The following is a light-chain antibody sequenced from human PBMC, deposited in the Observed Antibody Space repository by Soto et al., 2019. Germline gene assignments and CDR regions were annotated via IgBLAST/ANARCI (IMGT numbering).Light chain of an antibody. Sequence: IQLTQSPSTLSASVGDRVPITCRPGQRINTFLAWYQQKPPKTPKPLIYAESTLQSGVPSRFSGSGSGTDLTLTIISLQHEDDAAYYCQKYDSAPLTFGGGTKVDTK. CDR2: AES. V-gene: IGKV1-9*01. J-gene: IGKJ4*01. CDR3: QKYDSAPLT. CDR1: QRINTF.